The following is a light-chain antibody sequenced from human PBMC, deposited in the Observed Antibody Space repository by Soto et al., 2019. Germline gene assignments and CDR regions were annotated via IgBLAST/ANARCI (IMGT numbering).Light chain of an antibody. Sequence: EIVMTQSPATLSVSPGERATLSCRASQSVSSKVAWYQQKPGQPPSLLIYDASTRATGIPARFSGSGSGTEFTLTITSLQSEDFAVYYCQQYSNWPPVIFGGGTKVEIK. CDR3: QQYSNWPPVI. V-gene: IGKV3-15*01. CDR2: DAS. J-gene: IGKJ4*01. CDR1: QSVSSK.